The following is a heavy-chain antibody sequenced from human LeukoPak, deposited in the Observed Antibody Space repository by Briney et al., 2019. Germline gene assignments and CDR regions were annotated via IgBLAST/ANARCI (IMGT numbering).Heavy chain of an antibody. CDR3: ARQAYCGGDCYSRGYYFDY. CDR1: GFTFSSYS. V-gene: IGHV3-30*03. J-gene: IGHJ4*02. CDR2: ISYDGSNK. Sequence: GGSLRLSCAASGFTFSSYSMNWVRQAPGKGLEWVAVISYDGSNKYYADSVKGRFTISRDNSKNTLYLQMNSLRAEDTAVYYCARQAYCGGDCYSRGYYFDYWGQGTLVTVSS. D-gene: IGHD2-21*02.